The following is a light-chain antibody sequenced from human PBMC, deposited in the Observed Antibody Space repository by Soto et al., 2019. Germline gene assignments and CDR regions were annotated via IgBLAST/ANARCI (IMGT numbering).Light chain of an antibody. J-gene: IGLJ1*01. CDR2: EVS. CDR1: SSDVGGYNY. V-gene: IGLV2-14*01. Sequence: QSVLTQPASVSGSPGQSITISCTGTSSDVGGYNYVSWYQQHPGKAPKVMIYEVSNRPSGVSNRFSASKSGNTASLTISGLQVEDEADYYCSSFTSSGTRVFGTGTKVTVL. CDR3: SSFTSSGTRV.